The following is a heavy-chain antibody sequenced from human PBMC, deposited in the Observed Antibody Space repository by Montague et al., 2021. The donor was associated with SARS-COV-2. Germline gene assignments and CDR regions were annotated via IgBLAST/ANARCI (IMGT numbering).Heavy chain of an antibody. V-gene: IGHV4-34*09. CDR3: ARAQTIFGVVITSFDY. D-gene: IGHD3-3*01. CDR2: INHSGST. Sequence: TLSLTCAVYGGSFSGYYWSWIRQPPGKGLEWIGEINHSGSTNYNPSLKSRVTISVDTSKNQFSLKLSSVTAADTAVYYCARAQTIFGVVITSFDYWGQGTLVTVPS. CDR1: GGSFSGYY. J-gene: IGHJ4*02.